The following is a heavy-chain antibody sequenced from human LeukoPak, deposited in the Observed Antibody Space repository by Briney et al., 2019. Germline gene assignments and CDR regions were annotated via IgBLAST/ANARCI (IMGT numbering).Heavy chain of an antibody. V-gene: IGHV4-59*01. CDR3: ARGRASGSHLHWFDP. CDR2: FHYSGST. Sequence: SETLSLTCTVSGGSISSYYWNWIRQPPGEGLEGIGYFHYSGSTNYNPSLKSRVTISVDTSKNQFSLKLSSVTAADTAVYYCARGRASGSHLHWFDPWGQGTLVTVSS. CDR1: GGSISSYY. J-gene: IGHJ5*02. D-gene: IGHD3-10*01.